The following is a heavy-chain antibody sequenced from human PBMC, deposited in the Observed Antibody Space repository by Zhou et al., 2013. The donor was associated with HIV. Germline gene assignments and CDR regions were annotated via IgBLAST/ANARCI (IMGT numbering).Heavy chain of an antibody. CDR2: INYSGRT. CDR3: AALRRDGYKMQVWAVDI. V-gene: IGHV4-34*01. Sequence: QVQLQQWGAGLLKPSETLSLTCAVYGGSFSDSYWSWIRQIPGKGLEWIGEINYSGRTNYNPWLERRVTMSVDTSKNQFSLKMNSVTDMDTAVYYCAALRRDGYKMQVWAVDIWSQGTMVTVS. D-gene: IGHD3-16*01. CDR1: GGSFSDSY. J-gene: IGHJ3*02.